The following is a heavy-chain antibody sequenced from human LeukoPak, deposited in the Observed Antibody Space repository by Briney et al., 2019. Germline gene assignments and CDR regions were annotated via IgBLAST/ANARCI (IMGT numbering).Heavy chain of an antibody. Sequence: GGSLRLSCAASGFPFSSYAMSWVRQAPGKGLQWVSSISGCGGSTYYADSVKGRFTISRDNSKNTLYLQMNSLRAEDTAVYYCSFFFKQKTAYDILTGYYNAGRGPFDYWGQGTLVTVSS. D-gene: IGHD3-9*01. J-gene: IGHJ4*02. CDR3: SFFFKQKTAYDILTGYYNAGRGPFDY. V-gene: IGHV3-23*01. CDR2: ISGCGGST. CDR1: GFPFSSYA.